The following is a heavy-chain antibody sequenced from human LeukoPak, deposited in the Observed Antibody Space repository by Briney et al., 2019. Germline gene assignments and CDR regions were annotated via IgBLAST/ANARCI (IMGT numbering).Heavy chain of an antibody. J-gene: IGHJ6*02. Sequence: ASVKVSCKASGYTFTGYYMHWVRQAPGQGLEWVGWINPNSGGTNYAQKFQGRVTMTRDTSISTAYMELSRLRSDDTAVYYCARGYSSSSPSKWYYGMDVWGQGTTVTVSS. CDR1: GYTFTGYY. D-gene: IGHD6-13*01. CDR3: ARGYSSSSPSKWYYGMDV. V-gene: IGHV1-2*02. CDR2: INPNSGGT.